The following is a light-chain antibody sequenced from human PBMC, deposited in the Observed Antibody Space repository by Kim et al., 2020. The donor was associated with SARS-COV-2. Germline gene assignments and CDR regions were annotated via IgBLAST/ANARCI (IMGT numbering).Light chain of an antibody. J-gene: IGKJ5*01. V-gene: IGKV1-16*02. CDR3: QQYSSYPIT. CDR1: QGINNY. CDR2: GAS. Sequence: DIQMTQSPSSLSASVGDRVTITCRASQGINNYLAWFQQKPGKAPKSLIYGASSLQIGVPSKFSGSGSGTDFNLTIISLQTEDVATYYCQQYSSYPITFGQGTRVEIK.